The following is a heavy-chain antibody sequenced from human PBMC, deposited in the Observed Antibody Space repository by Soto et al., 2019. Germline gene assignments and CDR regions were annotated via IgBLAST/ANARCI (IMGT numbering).Heavy chain of an antibody. J-gene: IGHJ4*02. CDR1: GYTFTSYD. CDR2: MNPNSGNT. CDR3: ARDRRWLQFLDY. D-gene: IGHD5-12*01. Sequence: QVQLVQSGAEVKKPGASVKVSCKASGYTFTSYDINWVRQATGQGLEWMGWMNPNSGNTGYAQKFQGRGTMTRNNSISKAYMEPSSLRSQDTAVYYCARDRRWLQFLDYWGPGTLVTVSS. V-gene: IGHV1-8*01.